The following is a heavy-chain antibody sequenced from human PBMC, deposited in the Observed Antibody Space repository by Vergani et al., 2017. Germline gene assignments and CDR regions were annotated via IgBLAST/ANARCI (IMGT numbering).Heavy chain of an antibody. V-gene: IGHV1-46*01. CDR1: GYTFTGYY. D-gene: IGHD2-2*01. CDR3: ARAGVIVPAANYYFDY. CDR2: INPSGGST. J-gene: IGHJ4*02. Sequence: QVQLVQSGAEVKKPGASVKVSCKASGYTFTGYYMHWVRQAPGQGLEWMGWINPSGGSTSYAQKFQGRVTMTRDTSTSTVYMELSSLRSEDTAVYYCARAGVIVPAANYYFDYWGQGTLVTVSS.